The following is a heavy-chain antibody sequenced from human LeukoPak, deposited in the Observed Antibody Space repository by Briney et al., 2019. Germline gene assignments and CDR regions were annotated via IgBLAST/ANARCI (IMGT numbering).Heavy chain of an antibody. CDR2: ISSSSSYI. D-gene: IGHD3-10*01. V-gene: IGHV3-21*01. CDR3: AVLDTMVRGATGYYYYGMDV. J-gene: IGHJ6*02. CDR1: GFTFSSYS. Sequence: GGSLRLSCAASGFTFSSYSMNWVRQAPGKGLEWVSSISSSSSYIYYADSVKGRFTISRDNAKNSLYLQMNSLRAEDTAVYYCAVLDTMVRGATGYYYYGMDVWGQGTTVTVSS.